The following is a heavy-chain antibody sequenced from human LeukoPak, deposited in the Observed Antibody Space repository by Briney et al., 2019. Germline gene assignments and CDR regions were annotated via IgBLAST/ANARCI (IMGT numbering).Heavy chain of an antibody. CDR3: ARDQWGEVGVLGDRTFDY. V-gene: IGHV3-23*01. J-gene: IGHJ4*02. CDR1: GFTVSSNY. CDR2: ISGSGGST. D-gene: IGHD3-16*01. Sequence: GGSLRLSCAASGFTVSSNYMSWVRQAPGKGLEWVSAISGSGGSTYYADSVKGRFTISRDNSKNTLYLQMNSLRAEDTAVYYCARDQWGEVGVLGDRTFDYWGQGTLVTVSS.